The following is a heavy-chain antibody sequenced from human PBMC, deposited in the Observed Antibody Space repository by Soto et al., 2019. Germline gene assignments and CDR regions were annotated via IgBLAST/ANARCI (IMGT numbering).Heavy chain of an antibody. CDR1: GFSFSRYG. CDR3: ARDPGVTNYYFDY. CDR2: IWYDGSKK. D-gene: IGHD4-17*01. V-gene: IGHV3-33*01. J-gene: IGHJ4*02. Sequence: GGSLRLSCAAFGFSFSRYGFHWVRQAPGKGLEWVALIWYDGSKKYYEDSVKGRFTISRDNSKNTLYLQMNSLRAEDTAVYYCARDPGVTNYYFDYWGQGALVTVSS.